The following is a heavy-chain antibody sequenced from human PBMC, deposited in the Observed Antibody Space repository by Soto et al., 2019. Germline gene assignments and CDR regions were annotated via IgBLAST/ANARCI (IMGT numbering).Heavy chain of an antibody. J-gene: IGHJ4*02. Sequence: EVQLAESGGGMVQPGGSLRLSCVASGFTFSSYDMHWVRQAPGKGLEYVSSISSNGGTTYYGNSVKGRFTISRDNSKNTLYLQMGSLRAEDMAVYYCVSRVSGNYDYGGQGTLVTVSS. V-gene: IGHV3-64*01. CDR2: ISSNGGTT. CDR1: GFTFSSYD. D-gene: IGHD1-7*01. CDR3: VSRVSGNYDY.